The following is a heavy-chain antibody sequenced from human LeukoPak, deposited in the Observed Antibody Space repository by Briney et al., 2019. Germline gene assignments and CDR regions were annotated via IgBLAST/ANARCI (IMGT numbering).Heavy chain of an antibody. D-gene: IGHD2-2*01. CDR1: GYFFTSYY. Sequence: ASVKVSCKASGYFFTSYYIHWVRQAPGQGLEWMGIINPGGGTATYAQEIQGRVTMTRDRSTSTLYMELGSLRSEDTAVYYCARVWTTSWDGAFDIWGQGTLVTVSS. V-gene: IGHV1-46*01. CDR3: ARVWTTSWDGAFDI. CDR2: INPGGGTA. J-gene: IGHJ3*02.